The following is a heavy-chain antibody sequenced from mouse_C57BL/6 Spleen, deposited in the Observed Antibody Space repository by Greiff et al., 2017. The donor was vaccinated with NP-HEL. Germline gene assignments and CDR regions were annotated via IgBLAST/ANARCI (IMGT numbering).Heavy chain of an antibody. Sequence: VQLQQSGAELVKPGASVKLSCKASGYTFTGYWMHGVKQRPGGGLEWIGRILPNSGGTKYNEKLKRRATFAVDKPTSTAYMQLSSLTSEDSAVYYCARNWDLYAMDYWGQGTSVTVSS. D-gene: IGHD4-1*01. CDR2: ILPNSGGT. V-gene: IGHV1-72*01. J-gene: IGHJ4*01. CDR3: ARNWDLYAMDY. CDR1: GYTFTGYW.